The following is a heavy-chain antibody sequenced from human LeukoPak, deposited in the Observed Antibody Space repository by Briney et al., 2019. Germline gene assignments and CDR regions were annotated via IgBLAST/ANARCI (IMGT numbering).Heavy chain of an antibody. J-gene: IGHJ4*02. D-gene: IGHD6-13*01. Sequence: ASVKVSCKASGYTFTYRYLHWVRQAPGQALEWMGWITPFNGNTNYAQKFQDRVTMTRDTSTSTVYMELSSLRSEDTAVYYCARIRAAAGRLDYWGQGTLVTVSS. CDR1: GYTFTYRY. V-gene: IGHV1-45*02. CDR2: ITPFNGNT. CDR3: ARIRAAAGRLDY.